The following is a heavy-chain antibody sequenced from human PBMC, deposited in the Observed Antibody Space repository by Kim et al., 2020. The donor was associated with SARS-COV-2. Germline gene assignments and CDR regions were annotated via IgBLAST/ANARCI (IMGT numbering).Heavy chain of an antibody. V-gene: IGHV3-30*18. D-gene: IGHD6-13*01. J-gene: IGHJ6*02. Sequence: GGSLRLSCAASGFTFSSYGMHWVRQAPGKGLEWVAVISYDGSNKYYADSVKGRFTISRDNSKNTLYLQMNSLRAEDTAVYYCAKEAGSSSWYDVYYYYGMDVWGQGTTVTVSS. CDR2: ISYDGSNK. CDR3: AKEAGSSSWYDVYYYYGMDV. CDR1: GFTFSSYG.